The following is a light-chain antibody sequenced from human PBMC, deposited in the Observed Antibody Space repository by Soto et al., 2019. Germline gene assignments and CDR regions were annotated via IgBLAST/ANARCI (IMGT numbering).Light chain of an antibody. J-gene: IGKJ1*01. V-gene: IGKV3D-7*01. CDR1: QSVSSSY. Sequence: PGERVTLSCRASQSVSSSYLTWYQQKPGQAPRLLIYGASTRATGIPARFSGSGSGTDSTLTISSLQPEDFAVYYCQQDYNLQTFGQGTKVDIK. CDR2: GAS. CDR3: QQDYNLQT.